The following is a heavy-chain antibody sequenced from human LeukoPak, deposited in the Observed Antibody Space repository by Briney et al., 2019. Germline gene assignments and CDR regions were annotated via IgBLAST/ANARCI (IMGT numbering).Heavy chain of an antibody. J-gene: IGHJ4*02. CDR3: ATSPCSGGSCFSGYFDF. V-gene: IGHV3-23*01. CDR2: ISGSGVST. Sequence: GGSLRLSCAASGFTFSSYAMNWVRRAPGKGLEWVSAISGSGVSTYYADSVKGRFTISRDSSRNTLYLQMNSLRAEDTSIYYCATSPCSGGSCFSGYFDFWGQGTPVTVSS. D-gene: IGHD2-15*01. CDR1: GFTFSSYA.